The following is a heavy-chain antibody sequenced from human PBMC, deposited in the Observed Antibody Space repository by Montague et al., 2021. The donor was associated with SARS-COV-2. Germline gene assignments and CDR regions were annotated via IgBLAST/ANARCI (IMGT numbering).Heavy chain of an antibody. CDR2: VSASGST. J-gene: IGHJ4*02. D-gene: IGHD6-13*01. Sequence: SETLSLTCTVSGDSIGYFYWSWIRQPAGKGLEWIGRVSASGSTNYNPSLNSRATMSVDTSKKQFSLRLSPVTAADTAVYYCARDVVAAPGTFDYWGQGTLVTVSS. CDR1: GDSIGYFY. V-gene: IGHV4-4*07. CDR3: ARDVVAAPGTFDY.